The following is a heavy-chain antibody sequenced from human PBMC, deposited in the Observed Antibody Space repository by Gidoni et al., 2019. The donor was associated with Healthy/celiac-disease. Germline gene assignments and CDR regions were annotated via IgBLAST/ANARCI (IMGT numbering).Heavy chain of an antibody. CDR1: GGSISSYY. D-gene: IGHD3-10*01. CDR2: IYYSGST. J-gene: IGHJ3*02. V-gene: IGHV4-59*01. Sequence: QPQLQESGPGLVKPSETLPVTCTVSGGSISSYYWSWIRQPPGKGLAWIGYIYYSGSTNYNPSLKSRVTISVDTSKNQFSLQLSSVTAADTAVYYCARVSAESGDAFDIWGQGTMVTVSS. CDR3: ARVSAESGDAFDI.